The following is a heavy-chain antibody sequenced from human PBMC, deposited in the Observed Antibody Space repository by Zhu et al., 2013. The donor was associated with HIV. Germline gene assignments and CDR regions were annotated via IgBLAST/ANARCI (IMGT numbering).Heavy chain of an antibody. CDR1: GYTFTGYA. V-gene: IGHV1-2*02. D-gene: IGHD3-16*02. CDR2: INPNSGGT. J-gene: IGHJ3*02. CDR3: ARDPYLYDYVWGSYRSAAFDY. Sequence: QVQLVQSGAAVKKPGASVRISCRASGYTFTGYAIHWVRQAPGQGLEWMGWINPNSGGTNYAQKFQGRVTMTRDTSISTAYMELSRLRSDDTAVYYCARDPYLYDYVWGSYRSAAFDYLGPRDNGHRLF.